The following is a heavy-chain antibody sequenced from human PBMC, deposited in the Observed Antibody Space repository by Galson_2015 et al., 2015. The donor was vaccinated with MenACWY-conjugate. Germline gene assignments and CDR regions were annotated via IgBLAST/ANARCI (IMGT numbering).Heavy chain of an antibody. CDR2: IRSKTYGGTT. D-gene: IGHD2-2*01. CDR3: TRDRSMPSSSTYYSDS. J-gene: IGHJ4*02. Sequence: SLRLSCAASGFTFFEYAMSWFRQAPGKGLEWVAFIRSKTYGGTTEYAASVKGRFTISRDDSKSIAYLQINSLMTEDTAVYYCTRDRSMPSSSTYYSDSWGQGTLVTVSS. CDR1: GFTFFEYA. V-gene: IGHV3-49*03.